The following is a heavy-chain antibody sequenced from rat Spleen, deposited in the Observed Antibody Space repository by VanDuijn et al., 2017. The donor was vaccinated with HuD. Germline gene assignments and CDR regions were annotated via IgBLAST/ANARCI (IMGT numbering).Heavy chain of an antibody. CDR1: GFSLTSYH. D-gene: IGHD1-11*01. J-gene: IGHJ2*01. CDR3: VRDRDFGNYGYYFDY. Sequence: QVQLKESGPGLVQPSQTLSLTCTVSGFSLTSYHVSWVRQPPGKGLEWMGVMWTGGNTASTSLLKSRLNISRDTSKSQVFLKMNSLQTEDTATYYCVRDRDFGNYGYYFDYWGQGVTVTVSS. V-gene: IGHV2-43*01. CDR2: MWTGGNT.